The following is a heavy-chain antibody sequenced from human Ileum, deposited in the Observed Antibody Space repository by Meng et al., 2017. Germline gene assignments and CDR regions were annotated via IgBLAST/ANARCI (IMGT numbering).Heavy chain of an antibody. Sequence: VQLQESSPGLMKPSRTLYLTCAVSGGSISSSIWWSWVRQPPEKGLEWIGEVHHSVTTNYSPSLKSRLTISVDKSKNQFSLKLQSVTAADTAVYFCARGVVSGSHYNTYWGQGILVTVSS. D-gene: IGHD3-10*01. CDR2: VHHSVTT. CDR3: ARGVVSGSHYNTY. CDR1: GGSISSSIW. J-gene: IGHJ4*02. V-gene: IGHV4-4*02.